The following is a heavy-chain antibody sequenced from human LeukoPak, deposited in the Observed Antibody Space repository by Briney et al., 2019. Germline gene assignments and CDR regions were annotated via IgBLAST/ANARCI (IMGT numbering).Heavy chain of an antibody. Sequence: GGSLRLSCAASGFTSSSYAMSWVRQAPGKGLEWVSAISGSGGSTYYADSVKGRFTISRDNSKKTLYLHMNSLRTEDTAVYYCARGPAGITLVRGGFDPWGQGTLVTVSS. CDR3: ARGPAGITLVRGGFDP. CDR2: ISGSGGST. CDR1: GFTSSSYA. V-gene: IGHV3-23*01. D-gene: IGHD3-10*01. J-gene: IGHJ5*02.